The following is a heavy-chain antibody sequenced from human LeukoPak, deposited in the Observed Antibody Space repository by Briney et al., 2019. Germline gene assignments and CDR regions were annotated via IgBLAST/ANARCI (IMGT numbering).Heavy chain of an antibody. CDR3: AREKGFGELLFDY. J-gene: IGHJ4*02. CDR1: GGTFSSYA. V-gene: IGHV1-2*02. Sequence: ASVKVSCKASGGTFSSYAISWVRQAPGQGLEWMGWINPNNGGTNYAQKFQGRVTMTRDTSISTAYMELSRLRSDDTAVYYCAREKGFGELLFDYWGQGTLVTVSS. D-gene: IGHD3-10*01. CDR2: INPNNGGT.